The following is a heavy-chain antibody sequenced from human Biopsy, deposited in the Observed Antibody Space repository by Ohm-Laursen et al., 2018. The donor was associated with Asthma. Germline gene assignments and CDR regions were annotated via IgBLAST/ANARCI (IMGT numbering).Heavy chain of an antibody. CDR3: ARDFYDSSGYLHFDY. V-gene: IGHV3-33*01. J-gene: IGHJ4*02. CDR1: GFTFTSYG. D-gene: IGHD3-22*01. CDR2: IWYDGSNK. Sequence: SLRLSCAASGFTFTSYGMHWVRQAPGKGLEWVAVIWYDGSNKYYADSVKGRFTISRDNSKNTLYLQMNSLRAEDTAVYYCARDFYDSSGYLHFDYWGQGTLVTVSS.